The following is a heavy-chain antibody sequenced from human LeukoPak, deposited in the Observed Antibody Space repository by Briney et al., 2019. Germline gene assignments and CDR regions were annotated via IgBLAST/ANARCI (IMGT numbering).Heavy chain of an antibody. CDR2: IYYNGST. Sequence: SVTLSLNCSVSGGSISRTDYYWAWVRQPPGKGVEWIGSIYYNGSTHNSASLRSRVTMSVDTSNNHFSLKLSYVTAADTAVYYCAAVVSDCSIPNCHKGWFDPWGQGIHLTVSS. D-gene: IGHD2-2*02. V-gene: IGHV4-39*07. CDR1: GGSISRTDYY. J-gene: IGHJ5*02. CDR3: AAVVSDCSIPNCHKGWFDP.